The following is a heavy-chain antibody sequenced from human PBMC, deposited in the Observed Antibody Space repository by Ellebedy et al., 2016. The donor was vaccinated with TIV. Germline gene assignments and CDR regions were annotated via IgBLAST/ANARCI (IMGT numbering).Heavy chain of an antibody. Sequence: PGGSLRLSCVASGFRFSSSAMSWVRQAPGKGLEWVAAISRTGGMTYFADSVKGRFSISRDKSKNTVDLQLNTLRVDDTAIYFCAKEGVYSYGYADYFDFWGPGTLVTVSS. D-gene: IGHD5-18*01. J-gene: IGHJ4*02. CDR3: AKEGVYSYGYADYFDF. CDR2: ISRTGGMT. CDR1: GFRFSSSA. V-gene: IGHV3-23*01.